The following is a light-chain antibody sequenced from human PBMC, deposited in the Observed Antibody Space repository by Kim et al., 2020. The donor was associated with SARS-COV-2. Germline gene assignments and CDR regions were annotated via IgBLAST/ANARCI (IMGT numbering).Light chain of an antibody. J-gene: IGKJ4*01. V-gene: IGKV1-27*01. CDR2: GAS. CDR3: QKYNAAPLT. Sequence: ASVGDRVIISCRASQGISNDLAWYQQKPGQVPNLLIYGASTLHSRVPSRFSGSGSGTDFTLTISSLQPEDVATYYCQKYNAAPLTFCGGTKVDIK. CDR1: QGISND.